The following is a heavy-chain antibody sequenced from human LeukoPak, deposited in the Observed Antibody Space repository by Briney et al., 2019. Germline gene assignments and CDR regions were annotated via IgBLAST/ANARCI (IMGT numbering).Heavy chain of an antibody. J-gene: IGHJ4*02. Sequence: SETLSLTCTVSGGSISSYYWSWIRQPPGKGLEWIGSIYYSGSTYYNPSLKSRVTISVDTSKNPFSLKLSSVTAADTAVYYCARREGRGYSYGYSFDYWGQGTLVTVSS. CDR3: ARREGRGYSYGYSFDY. D-gene: IGHD5-18*01. V-gene: IGHV4-39*01. CDR1: GGSISSYY. CDR2: IYYSGST.